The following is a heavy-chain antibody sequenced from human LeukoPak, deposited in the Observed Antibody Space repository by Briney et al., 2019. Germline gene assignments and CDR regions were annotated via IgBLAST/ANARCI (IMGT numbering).Heavy chain of an antibody. CDR3: ARGVTGYYDFWSGSFDY. CDR1: GFTVSSNY. V-gene: IGHV3-53*01. CDR2: IYSGGTT. D-gene: IGHD3-3*01. Sequence: PGGSLRLSCAASGFTVSSNYMSWVRQAPGKGLEWVSVIYSGGTTYYADSVKGRFTISRDNSKNTLYLQMNSLRGEDTAVYYCARGVTGYYDFWSGSFDYWGQGTLVTVSS. J-gene: IGHJ4*02.